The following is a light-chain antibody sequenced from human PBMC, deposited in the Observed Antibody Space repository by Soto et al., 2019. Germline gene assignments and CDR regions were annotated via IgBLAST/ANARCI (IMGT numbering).Light chain of an antibody. J-gene: IGKJ1*01. V-gene: IGKV3-15*01. CDR3: HQYKNWPWT. CDR1: QSVSRY. Sequence: EIVMTQSPASLSVSPGERVTLSCTASQSVSRYLAWYQQIPGQAPRLFIHGASTGAIGVPDRFSGSGSGTDFTLTISTLQSEDSEIYYCHQYKNWPWTFGQGTKVDIK. CDR2: GAS.